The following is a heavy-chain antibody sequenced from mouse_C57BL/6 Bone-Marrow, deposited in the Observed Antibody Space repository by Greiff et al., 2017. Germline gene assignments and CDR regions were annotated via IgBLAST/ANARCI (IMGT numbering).Heavy chain of an antibody. J-gene: IGHJ2*01. CDR1: GFTFSSYG. CDR3: ARLSAGY. Sequence: EVKLMESGGDLVKPGGSLKLSCAASGFTFSSYGMSWVRQTPDKRLEWVATISSGGSYTYYPDSVKGRFTISRDNAKNTLYLQMSSLKSEDTAMYYCARLSAGYWGQGTTLTVSS. V-gene: IGHV5-6*01. CDR2: ISSGGSYT. D-gene: IGHD1-2*01.